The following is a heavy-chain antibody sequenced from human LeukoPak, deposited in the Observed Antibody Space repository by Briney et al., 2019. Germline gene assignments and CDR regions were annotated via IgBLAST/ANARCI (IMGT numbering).Heavy chain of an antibody. CDR1: GFTFSGYW. CDR2: IRSKAYGGTT. V-gene: IGHV3-49*04. J-gene: IGHJ6*03. Sequence: GGSLRLSCAGSGFTFSGYWMTWVRQAPGKGLEWVGFIRSKAYGGTTEYAASVKGRFTISRDDSKSIAYLQMNSLKTEDTAVYYCTRDLHYYDSSGYYRDYYYMDVWGKGTTVTVSS. D-gene: IGHD3-22*01. CDR3: TRDLHYYDSSGYYRDYYYMDV.